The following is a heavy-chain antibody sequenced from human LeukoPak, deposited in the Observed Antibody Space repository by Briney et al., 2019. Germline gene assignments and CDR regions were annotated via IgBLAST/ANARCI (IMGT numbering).Heavy chain of an antibody. CDR1: GGSISSHY. D-gene: IGHD3-10*01. CDR2: IFYSGST. Sequence: PSETLSLTCTVSGGSISSHYWSWIRQPPGKGLEWIGYIFYSGSTNYNPSLKSRVTISVDTSKNQFSLKLSSVTAADTAVYYCGSGGPDRFDPWGQGTLVTVSS. J-gene: IGHJ5*02. V-gene: IGHV4-59*11. CDR3: GSGGPDRFDP.